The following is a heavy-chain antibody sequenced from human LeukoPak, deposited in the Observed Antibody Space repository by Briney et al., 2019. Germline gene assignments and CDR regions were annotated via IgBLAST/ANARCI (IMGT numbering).Heavy chain of an antibody. CDR1: GGSISSSSYY. D-gene: IGHD2-2*01. J-gene: IGHJ5*02. CDR2: IYYSGRT. Sequence: PSETLSLTCTVSGGSISSSSYYWGWIRQPPGKWLEWIGSIYYSGRTSYNPSLKRRGTVSVDTFKNQFSLKLSSVTAADPAVYYCARAVPAAMNCFDPWGQGTLVTVSS. V-gene: IGHV4-39*07. CDR3: ARAVPAAMNCFDP.